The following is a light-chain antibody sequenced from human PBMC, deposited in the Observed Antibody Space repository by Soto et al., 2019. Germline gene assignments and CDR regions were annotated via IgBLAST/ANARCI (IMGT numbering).Light chain of an antibody. CDR2: DVS. J-gene: IGLJ1*01. V-gene: IGLV2-11*01. CDR3: CSYAGSYTYV. CDR1: SSDVGGYNH. Sequence: QSALTQPRSVSGSPGQSVTISCTGTSSDVGGYNHVSWYQQHPGKAPKLMIHDVSKRPSGVPNRFYGSKSDNTASLTISGLQAEDDADYYCCSYAGSYTYVFGTGTKLTVL.